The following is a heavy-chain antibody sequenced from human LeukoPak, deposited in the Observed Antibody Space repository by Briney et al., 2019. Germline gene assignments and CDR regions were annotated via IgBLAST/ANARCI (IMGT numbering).Heavy chain of an antibody. Sequence: SETLSLTCTVSGGSISSSSYYWGWIRQPPGKGLEWIGSIYYSGSTYYNPSLKSRVTISVDTSKNRFSLKLSSVTAADTAVYYCARDWDGSGSSWFDPWGQGTLVTVPS. D-gene: IGHD3-10*01. J-gene: IGHJ5*02. V-gene: IGHV4-39*02. CDR1: GGSISSSSYY. CDR2: IYYSGST. CDR3: ARDWDGSGSSWFDP.